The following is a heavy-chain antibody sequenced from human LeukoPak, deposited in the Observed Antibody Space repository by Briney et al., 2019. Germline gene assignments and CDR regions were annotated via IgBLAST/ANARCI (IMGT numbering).Heavy chain of an antibody. J-gene: IGHJ4*02. V-gene: IGHV3-9*01. Sequence: GRSLRLSCAASGFTFDDYAMHWVRQAPGKGLEWVSGISWNSGSTGYADSVKGRFTISRDNAKNSLYLQMNRLRTEGTALYYCTKGIGYIYAYKPVDYWGQGTLVTVSS. CDR3: TKGIGYIYAYKPVDY. D-gene: IGHD5-18*01. CDR1: GFTFDDYA. CDR2: ISWNSGST.